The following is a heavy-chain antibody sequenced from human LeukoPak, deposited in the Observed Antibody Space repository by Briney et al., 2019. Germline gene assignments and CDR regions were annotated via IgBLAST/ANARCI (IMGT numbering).Heavy chain of an antibody. V-gene: IGHV3-48*04. Sequence: PGGSLRLSCAASGFTFSSYSMNWVRQAPGKGLEWVSYINSSSSTIYYADSVKGRFTISRDNAKNSLYLQMNSLGAEDTAVYYCARDQAGSPLNYWGQGTLVTVSS. CDR2: INSSSSTI. D-gene: IGHD2-15*01. J-gene: IGHJ4*02. CDR1: GFTFSSYS. CDR3: ARDQAGSPLNY.